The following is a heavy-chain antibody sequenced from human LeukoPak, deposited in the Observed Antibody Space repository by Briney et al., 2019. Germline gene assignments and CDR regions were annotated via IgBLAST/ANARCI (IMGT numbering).Heavy chain of an antibody. J-gene: IGHJ5*02. Sequence: ASVKVSCKASGYTFTSYGISWVRQAPGQGLEWMGWISAYNGNTNYAQKLQGRVTMTTDTSTSTAYMELRSLRSDDTAVYYCARDSALDDIVVVPAAIDWLDPWGQGTLVTASS. CDR3: ARDSALDDIVVVPAAIDWLDP. CDR1: GYTFTSYG. CDR2: ISAYNGNT. D-gene: IGHD2-2*01. V-gene: IGHV1-18*01.